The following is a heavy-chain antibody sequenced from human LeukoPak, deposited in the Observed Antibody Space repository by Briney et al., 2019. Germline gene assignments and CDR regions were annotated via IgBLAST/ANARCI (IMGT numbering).Heavy chain of an antibody. CDR2: INPNSGGT. D-gene: IGHD3-10*01. CDR3: ARALWFGELLTGFAY. CDR1: GYTFTGYY. V-gene: IGHV1-2*02. Sequence: GASVKVSCRASGYTFTGYYMHWVRQAPGQGLEWMGWINPNSGGTNYAQKFQGRVTMTRDTSISTAYMELSRLRSDDTAVYYCARALWFGELLTGFAYWGQGTLVTVSS. J-gene: IGHJ4*02.